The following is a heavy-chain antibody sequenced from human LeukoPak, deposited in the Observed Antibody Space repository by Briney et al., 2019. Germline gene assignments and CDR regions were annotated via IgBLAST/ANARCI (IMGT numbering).Heavy chain of an antibody. CDR3: VRGSGGNGCGYWGDN. D-gene: IGHD3-22*01. CDR2: IWYHGNEI. V-gene: IGHV3-33*01. Sequence: PGGSLRLSCAASGFTFSDFGMHWVRKAPGKGLEWVAVIWYHGNEIHYVDSVKGRFTISRDNFRNTLYLQMSSLRAEDSAVYYCVRGSGGNGCGYWGDNWGQGTLVTVSS. J-gene: IGHJ4*02. CDR1: GFTFSDFG.